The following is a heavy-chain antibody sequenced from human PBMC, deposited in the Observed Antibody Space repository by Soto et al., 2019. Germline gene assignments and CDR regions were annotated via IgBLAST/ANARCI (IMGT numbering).Heavy chain of an antibody. D-gene: IGHD6-19*01. J-gene: IGHJ6*02. CDR1: GYTFTGYY. Sequence: ASVKVSCKASGYTFTGYYMHWVRQAPGQGLEWMGWINPNSGGTNYAQKFQGWVTMTRDTSISTAYMELSRLRSDDTAVYYCARDIGYSSGWTYYYYYGMDVWGQGTTVTVSS. CDR3: ARDIGYSSGWTYYYYYGMDV. CDR2: INPNSGGT. V-gene: IGHV1-2*04.